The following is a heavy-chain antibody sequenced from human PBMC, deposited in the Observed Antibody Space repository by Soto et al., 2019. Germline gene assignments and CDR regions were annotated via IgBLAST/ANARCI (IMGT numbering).Heavy chain of an antibody. Sequence: SVKVSCKASGGTFSSYAISWVRQAPGQGLEWMGGIIPIFGTANYAQKFQGRVTITADESTSTAYMELSSLRSEDTAVYYCAREGYYYDSSGYYYFDYWGQGTLVTVSS. CDR3: AREGYYYDSSGYYYFDY. CDR2: IIPIFGTA. V-gene: IGHV1-69*13. CDR1: GGTFSSYA. D-gene: IGHD3-22*01. J-gene: IGHJ4*02.